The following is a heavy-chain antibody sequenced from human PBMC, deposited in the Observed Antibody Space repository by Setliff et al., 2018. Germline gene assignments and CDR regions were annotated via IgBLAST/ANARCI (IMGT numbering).Heavy chain of an antibody. CDR3: ARFYGDYQFDY. J-gene: IGHJ4*02. CDR2: IYYSGST. Sequence: PSETLSLTCTVSGASISSSRDYWGWIRQPPGKGLEWIGSIYYSGSTYYNPSLKSRVTISVDTSKNQFSLKLSSVTAADTAVYYCARFYGDYQFDYWGQGTLVTVSS. V-gene: IGHV4-39*01. D-gene: IGHD4-17*01. CDR1: GASISSSRDY.